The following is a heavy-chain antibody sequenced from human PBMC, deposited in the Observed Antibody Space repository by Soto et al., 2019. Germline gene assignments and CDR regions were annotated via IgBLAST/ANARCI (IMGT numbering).Heavy chain of an antibody. CDR3: ARLHGDYYDSSGYYAIRWFDP. Sequence: PSETLSLTCTVSGGSISSGDYCWSWIRQPPGKGLEWIGYIYYSGSNYYNPSLKSRVTISVDTSKSQFSLKLTSVTAADTAVYYCARLHGDYYDSSGYYAIRWFDPWGQGTLVTVSS. J-gene: IGHJ5*02. V-gene: IGHV4-30-4*01. CDR2: IYYSGSN. D-gene: IGHD3-22*01. CDR1: GGSISSGDYC.